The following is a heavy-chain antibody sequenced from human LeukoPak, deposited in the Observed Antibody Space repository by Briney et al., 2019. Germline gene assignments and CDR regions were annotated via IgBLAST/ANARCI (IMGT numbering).Heavy chain of an antibody. Sequence: GASVKVSCKASGYTFTDYFVHWVRQAPGQGLEWMGWMNPNSGGAKYAQKFQGRVTMTRDTSINTAYMELSSLRSDDTAKYYCAKEAQARGPYILHCFGESWQDVWGRGTTVTVSS. CDR2: MNPNSGGA. D-gene: IGHD3-16*01. V-gene: IGHV1-2*02. CDR1: GYTFTDYF. CDR3: AKEAQARGPYILHCFGESWQDV. J-gene: IGHJ6*02.